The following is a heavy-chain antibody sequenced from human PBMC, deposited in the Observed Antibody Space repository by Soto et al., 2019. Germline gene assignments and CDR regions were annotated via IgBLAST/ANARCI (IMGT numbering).Heavy chain of an antibody. V-gene: IGHV1-18*01. CDR3: VRDVIWSATLIWGVVARSFDI. J-gene: IGHJ3*02. CDR2: INTYNGQT. Sequence: QAQLVQSGAEVRKPGASVNVSCRTSGYTFMNYGVSWVRQAPGQGLVWMGWINTYNGQTNVEQNFQGRVTLSSDASARTVYMELMSLRSDDTAMYFCVRDVIWSATLIWGVVARSFDIWGQGTPVTVSS. D-gene: IGHD3-3*01. CDR1: GYTFMNYG.